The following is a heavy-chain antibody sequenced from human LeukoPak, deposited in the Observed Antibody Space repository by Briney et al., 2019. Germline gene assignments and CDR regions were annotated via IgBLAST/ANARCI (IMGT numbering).Heavy chain of an antibody. CDR1: GFTFSSYE. J-gene: IGHJ4*02. CDR3: ARDPYYDFWSGYYAYFDY. Sequence: GGSLRLSCAASGFTFSSYEMNWVRQAPGKGLEWVSSISSSSSYIYYADSVKGRFTISRDNAKNSLYLQMNSLRAEDTAVYYCARDPYYDFWSGYYAYFDYWGQGTLVTVSS. CDR2: ISSSSSYI. D-gene: IGHD3-3*01. V-gene: IGHV3-21*01.